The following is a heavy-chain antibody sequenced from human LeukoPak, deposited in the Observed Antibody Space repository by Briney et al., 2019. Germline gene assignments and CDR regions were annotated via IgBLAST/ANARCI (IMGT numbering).Heavy chain of an antibody. Sequence: PSETLSLTCTVSGGSISFGGYYWSWIRQLPGKGLEWIGYMYDREKTDYNPSLRSRVIISLDTSKNQFSLKLSSVTAADTAVYYCATTYCSSTSCYLDYWGQGTLVTVSS. D-gene: IGHD2-2*01. CDR2: MYDREKT. J-gene: IGHJ4*02. V-gene: IGHV4-31*03. CDR1: GGSISFGGYY. CDR3: ATTYCSSTSCYLDY.